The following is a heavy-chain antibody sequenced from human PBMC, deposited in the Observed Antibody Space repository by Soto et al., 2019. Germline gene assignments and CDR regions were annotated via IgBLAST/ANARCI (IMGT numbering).Heavy chain of an antibody. V-gene: IGHV4-59*01. D-gene: IGHD2-15*01. CDR1: GGSIISGY. Sequence: SETLSLTCTVSGGSIISGYWSWIRQPPGKGLEWIGYIPYSGNTNYNPSLKSRVTMSVDTPKNQFSLRLSSVTTADTAVYYCAGLRGYAGSPIDYWGQGTLVTVSS. CDR2: IPYSGNT. J-gene: IGHJ4*02. CDR3: AGLRGYAGSPIDY.